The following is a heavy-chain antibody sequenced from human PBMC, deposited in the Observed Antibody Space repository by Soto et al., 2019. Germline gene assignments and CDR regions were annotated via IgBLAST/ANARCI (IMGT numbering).Heavy chain of an antibody. V-gene: IGHV4-30-4*01. Sequence: QVQLQESGPGLVKASQTLSLTCTVSGASVNSGDYYWSWVRQPPGRGLEWIGYIHYSETIYYNPSLKSRVQILVGTFKNPFALEVSSVTAADTAVYYCARAHRYYDYPDIWGQGTTVTVSS. D-gene: IGHD3-22*01. J-gene: IGHJ3*02. CDR2: IHYSETI. CDR3: ARAHRYYDYPDI. CDR1: GASVNSGDYY.